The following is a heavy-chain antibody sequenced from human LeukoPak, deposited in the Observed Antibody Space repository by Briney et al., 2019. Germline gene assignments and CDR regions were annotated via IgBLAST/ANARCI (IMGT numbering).Heavy chain of an antibody. CDR3: ARDPTEGHMYYYGMDV. V-gene: IGHV3-33*08. Sequence: PGGTLRLSCAASGFTCRYCGMSWVRQAAGKGLEGVAVIWYDGSNKYYADSVKGRFTISRDNSKNTLYLQMNSLRAEETAVYSCARDPTEGHMYYYGMDVWGQGTTVTVSS. CDR2: IWYDGSNK. CDR1: GFTCRYCG. J-gene: IGHJ6*02.